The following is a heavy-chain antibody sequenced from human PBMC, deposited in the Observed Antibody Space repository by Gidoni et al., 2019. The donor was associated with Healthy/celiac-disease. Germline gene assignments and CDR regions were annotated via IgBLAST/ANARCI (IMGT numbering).Heavy chain of an antibody. CDR2: INHSGST. CDR1: GGSFSGYY. V-gene: IGHV4-34*01. J-gene: IGHJ6*02. CDR3: ARAPLIQLWLRYYYYYGMDV. Sequence: QVQLQQWGAGLLKPSETLSLTCAVYGGSFSGYYWSCIRQPPGKGLEWIGEINHSGSTNYNPSLKSRVTISVDTSKNQFSLKLSSVTAADTAVYYCARAPLIQLWLRYYYYYGMDVWGQGTTVTVSS. D-gene: IGHD5-18*01.